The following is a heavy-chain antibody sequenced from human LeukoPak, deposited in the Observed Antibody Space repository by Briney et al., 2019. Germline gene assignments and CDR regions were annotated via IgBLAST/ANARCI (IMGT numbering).Heavy chain of an antibody. D-gene: IGHD6-19*01. CDR3: AKDLLRGIAVAGTFDY. V-gene: IGHV3-23*01. CDR2: ISGSGGST. Sequence: GGSLRLSCAASGFTFSSYSMSWVRQAPGKGLERVSAISGSGGSTYYADSVKGRFTISRDNSKNTLYLQMNSLRAEDTAVYYCAKDLLRGIAVAGTFDYWGQGTLVTVSS. CDR1: GFTFSSYS. J-gene: IGHJ4*02.